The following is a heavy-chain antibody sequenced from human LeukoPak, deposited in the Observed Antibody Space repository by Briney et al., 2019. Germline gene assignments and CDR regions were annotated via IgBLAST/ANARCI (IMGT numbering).Heavy chain of an antibody. CDR3: ATSPHCSSTSCYRV. J-gene: IGHJ6*04. CDR2: IYYSGST. CDR1: GGSISSYY. Sequence: SETLSLTCTVSGGSISSYYWSWIRQPPGKGLEWIGYIYYSGSTNYNPSLKSRVTMSVDTSKNQFSLNLSSVTAADTAVYYCATSPHCSSTSCYRVWGKGTTVTVSS. D-gene: IGHD2-2*01. V-gene: IGHV4-59*08.